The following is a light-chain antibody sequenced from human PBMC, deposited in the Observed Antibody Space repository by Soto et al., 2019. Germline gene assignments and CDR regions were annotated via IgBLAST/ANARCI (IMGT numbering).Light chain of an antibody. CDR2: GAS. J-gene: IGKJ5*01. CDR3: QQYCTSPRIT. Sequence: VLTQSPGTLSLSPGERATLSCRASQSVTSDFLAWYQQKPGQAPRLLIYGASTRATDIPDRFIGSASGTDYTLTISRLEPEDFAVYYCQQYCTSPRITFGQGTRLEI. V-gene: IGKV3-20*01. CDR1: QSVTSDF.